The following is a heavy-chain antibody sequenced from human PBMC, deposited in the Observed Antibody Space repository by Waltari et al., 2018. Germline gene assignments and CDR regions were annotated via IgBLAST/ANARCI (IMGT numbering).Heavy chain of an antibody. CDR3: ARGRRDGYNLTWTYYFDY. Sequence: QVQLVQSGAEVKKPGSSVKVSCKASGGTFSSYTISWVRQAPGQGLEWMGRIIPILGIANYAPKFQGRVTITADKSTSTAYMELSSLRSEDTAVYYCARGRRDGYNLTWTYYFDYWGQGTLVTVSS. V-gene: IGHV1-69*02. J-gene: IGHJ4*02. CDR1: GGTFSSYT. D-gene: IGHD5-12*01. CDR2: IIPILGIA.